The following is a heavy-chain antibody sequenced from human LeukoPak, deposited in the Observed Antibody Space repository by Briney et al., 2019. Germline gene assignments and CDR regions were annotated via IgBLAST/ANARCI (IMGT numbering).Heavy chain of an antibody. CDR2: LYSTGNT. CDR3: ARAREYLAIDY. Sequence: GGSLRLSCAASGFTVSSNYMNWVRQAPGKGLEWVSVLYSTGNTFYADSVKGQFTISRDNSKNTLYRQMNSLRPEDTAVYYCARAREYLAIDYWGQGTPVSVSS. V-gene: IGHV3-66*02. CDR1: GFTVSSNY. D-gene: IGHD2/OR15-2a*01. J-gene: IGHJ4*02.